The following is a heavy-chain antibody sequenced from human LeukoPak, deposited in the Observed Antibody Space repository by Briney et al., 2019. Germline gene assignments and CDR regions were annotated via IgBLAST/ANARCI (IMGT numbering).Heavy chain of an antibody. D-gene: IGHD3-22*01. V-gene: IGHV4-4*07. CDR2: IYTSGST. CDR1: GGSISSYY. CDR3: ARGDYDSSGYYYLDY. J-gene: IGHJ4*02. Sequence: SSETLSLTCTVSGGSISSYYWSWIRQPAGKGLEWIGRIYTSGSTNYNPSLKSRVTMSVDTSKNQFSLKLSSVTAADTAVYYCARGDYDSSGYYYLDYWGQGTLVTVSS.